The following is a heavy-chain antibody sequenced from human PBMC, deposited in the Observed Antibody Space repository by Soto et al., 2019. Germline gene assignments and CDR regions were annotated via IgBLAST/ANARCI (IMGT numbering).Heavy chain of an antibody. V-gene: IGHV1-2*02. CDR2: INPITGAT. CDR3: VRGGYGDYLHH. Sequence: ASVRVSCKASGYTFTGYYMHWVRQAPGQGLEWMAWINPITGATKFAQSFQGRVTVTRDTSINTAYMELSGLTSDDTAVYYCVRGGYGDYLHHWGQGTPVTVSS. D-gene: IGHD4-17*01. J-gene: IGHJ1*01. CDR1: GYTFTGYY.